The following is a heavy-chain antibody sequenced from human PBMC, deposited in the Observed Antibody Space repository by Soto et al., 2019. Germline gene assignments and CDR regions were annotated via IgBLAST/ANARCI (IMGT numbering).Heavy chain of an antibody. D-gene: IGHD2-2*02. CDR1: GGSFSGYY. CDR2: INHSGST. CDR3: ARGLVVPAAIRIRGGFDAFDI. V-gene: IGHV4-34*01. Sequence: NPSETLSLTCAVYGGSFSGYYWSWIRQPPGKGLEWIGEINHSGSTNYSPSLKSRVTISVDTSKNQFSLKLSSVTAADTAVYYCARGLVVPAAIRIRGGFDAFDIWGQGTMVTVSS. J-gene: IGHJ3*02.